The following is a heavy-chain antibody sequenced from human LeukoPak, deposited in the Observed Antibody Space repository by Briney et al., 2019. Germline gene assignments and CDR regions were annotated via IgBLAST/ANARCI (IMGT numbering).Heavy chain of an antibody. CDR1: VYSISSGNY. CDR2: LYHSDST. CDR3: ARQHDSYHYYYVDV. J-gene: IGHJ6*03. V-gene: IGHV4-38-2*01. D-gene: IGHD6-13*01. Sequence: PSETLCLTCAVSVYSISSGNYWIWIRQPPGKGLEWIGRLYHSDSTYYNPSLESRVTMSVDTSKNQFSLKLSFVTAADTAVYYCARQHDSYHYYYVDVWGKGTTVTVSS.